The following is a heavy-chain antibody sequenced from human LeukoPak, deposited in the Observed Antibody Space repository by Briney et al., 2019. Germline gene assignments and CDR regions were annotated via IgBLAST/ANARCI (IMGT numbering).Heavy chain of an antibody. CDR1: GFTFSDHY. V-gene: IGHV3-11*04. J-gene: IGHJ3*02. Sequence: GGSLRLSCAASGFTFSDHYMSWIRQAPVKGLEWVSYISSSGSVIDHADSVKGRFTISRDNAKNSVYLQMNSLRAEDTAVYYCVRRFDKGGQGTMVTVSS. CDR3: VRRFDK. CDR2: ISSSGSVI.